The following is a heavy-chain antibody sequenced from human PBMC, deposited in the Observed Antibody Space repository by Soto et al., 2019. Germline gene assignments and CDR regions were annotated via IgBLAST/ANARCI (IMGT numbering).Heavy chain of an antibody. Sequence: EVQLVESGGTLVQPGRSLRLSCAASGFAFRDFAMHWVRQTPGKGLEWVSGITWNGVAMGYGDSVRGRFTISRDDAKNSLYLQMNSLRPEDTALYYCAKSLVTTHHLYGYMDVYGKGTSVTVS. D-gene: IGHD4-17*01. CDR1: GFAFRDFA. V-gene: IGHV3-9*01. J-gene: IGHJ6*03. CDR2: ITWNGVAM. CDR3: AKSLVTTHHLYGYMDV.